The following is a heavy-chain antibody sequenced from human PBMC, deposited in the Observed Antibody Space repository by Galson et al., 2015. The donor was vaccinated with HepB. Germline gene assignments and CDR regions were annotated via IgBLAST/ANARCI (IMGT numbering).Heavy chain of an antibody. Sequence: SVKVSCKASGYTFPRHAIHWVRQAPGQRLEWMGWINVGNGNTRYSQKFQGRITVTRDKSASTAYMELSGLRSEDTAVYYCAREGATGHPFDTFDIWVQGTMVTFSS. CDR3: AREGATGHPFDTFDI. CDR1: GYTFPRHA. V-gene: IGHV1-3*01. D-gene: IGHD3-9*01. J-gene: IGHJ3*02. CDR2: INVGNGNT.